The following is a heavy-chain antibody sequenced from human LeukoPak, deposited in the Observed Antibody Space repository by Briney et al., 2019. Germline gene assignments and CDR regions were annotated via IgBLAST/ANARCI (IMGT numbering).Heavy chain of an antibody. V-gene: IGHV3-74*03. CDR1: GFTFSSYW. CDR2: INIDGSST. Sequence: GGSLRLSCAASGFTFSSYWMHWVRQAPGKGLVWVSRINIDGSSTTYVDSVKGRFTISRDNARNTLYLQMNSLRAEDTAVYYCARDHFFPVVIPTGTPGYWGQGTLVTVSS. D-gene: IGHD3-22*01. CDR3: ARDHFFPVVIPTGTPGY. J-gene: IGHJ4*02.